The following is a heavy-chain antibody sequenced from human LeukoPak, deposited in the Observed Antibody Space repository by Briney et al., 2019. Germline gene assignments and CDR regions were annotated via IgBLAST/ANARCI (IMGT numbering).Heavy chain of an antibody. CDR3: ARETGSAVGSTDFDY. CDR1: GFTFSTYA. J-gene: IGHJ4*02. V-gene: IGHV3-30-3*01. D-gene: IGHD4-17*01. Sequence: GGSLRLSCAASGFTFSTYAMHWVRQAPGKGLEWVALISYDGSNKYYADSVKGRFTVSRDNSKKTLYLQMNSLRAEDTAVYYCARETGSAVGSTDFDYWGQGTLVTVSS. CDR2: ISYDGSNK.